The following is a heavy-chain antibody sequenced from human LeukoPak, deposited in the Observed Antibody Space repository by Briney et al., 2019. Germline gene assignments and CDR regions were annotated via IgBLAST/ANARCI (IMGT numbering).Heavy chain of an antibody. CDR2: ISSSSSTI. CDR3: ARLKEMATISVYFDY. D-gene: IGHD5-12*01. Sequence: GGSLRLSCAASGFTFSSYSMNWVRQAPGKGLEWVSYISSSSSTIYYADSVKGRFTISRDNAKNTLYLQMNSLRAEDTAVYYCARLKEMATISVYFDYWGQGTLVTVSS. CDR1: GFTFSSYS. V-gene: IGHV3-48*01. J-gene: IGHJ4*02.